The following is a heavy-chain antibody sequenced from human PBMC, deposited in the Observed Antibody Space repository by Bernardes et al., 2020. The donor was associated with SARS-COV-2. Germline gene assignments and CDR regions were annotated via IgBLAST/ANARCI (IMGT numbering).Heavy chain of an antibody. J-gene: IGHJ5*02. CDR1: GFTSLSFDDYA. V-gene: IGHV3-23*01. CDR2: ISASGSRT. D-gene: IGHD6-6*01. Sequence: GGSLSLSCVASGFTSLSFDDYALSWVRHTPGKGLDWVSGISASGSRTYYADSVRGRFTISRDNSKNTLYLQMRSLRADDTAIYYCAKETIAARRFDPWGPGTLVTVSS. CDR3: AKETIAARRFDP.